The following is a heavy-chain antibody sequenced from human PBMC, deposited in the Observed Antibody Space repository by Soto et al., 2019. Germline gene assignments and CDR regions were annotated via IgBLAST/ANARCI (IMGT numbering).Heavy chain of an antibody. J-gene: IGHJ6*03. CDR1: GGSISSYY. Sequence: SETLSLTCTVSGGSISSYYWSWIRQPPGKGLEWIGYIYYSGSTNYNPSLKSRVTISVDTSKNQFSLKLSSVTAADTAVYYCARRLVSTGYYYYYYMDVWGKGTTVTVSS. V-gene: IGHV4-59*01. D-gene: IGHD1-1*01. CDR2: IYYSGST. CDR3: ARRLVSTGYYYYYYMDV.